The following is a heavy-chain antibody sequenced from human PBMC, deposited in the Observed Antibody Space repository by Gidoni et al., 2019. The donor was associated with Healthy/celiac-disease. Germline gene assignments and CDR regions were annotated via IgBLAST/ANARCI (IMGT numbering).Heavy chain of an antibody. J-gene: IGHJ6*02. D-gene: IGHD6-19*01. V-gene: IGHV3-23*01. CDR2: ISGSGGST. CDR1: GFTFSSYA. CDR3: AKDVGSGWYYGMDV. Sequence: EVQLLESGGGLVQPGGYLRLSCAASGFTFSSYAMSCVRQAPGKGLEWVSAISGSGGSTYYADSVKGRFTISRDNSKNTLYLQMNSLRAEDTAVYYCAKDVGSGWYYGMDVWGQGTTVTVSS.